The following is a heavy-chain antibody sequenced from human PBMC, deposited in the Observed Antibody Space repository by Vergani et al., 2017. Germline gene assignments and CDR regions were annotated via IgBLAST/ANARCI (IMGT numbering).Heavy chain of an antibody. V-gene: IGHV4-39*01. CDR2: IYYSGGT. J-gene: IGHJ5*02. CDR1: GGSISSSSYY. CDR3: ASARSFWVGELLDILDNWFDP. D-gene: IGHD3-10*01. Sequence: QLQLQESGPGLVKPSETLSLTCTVSGGSISSSSYYWGWIRQPPGKGLEWIGSIYYSGGTYYNPSLKSRVTISVDTSKNQFSLKLSSVTAADTAVYYCASARSFWVGELLDILDNWFDPWGQGTLVTVSS.